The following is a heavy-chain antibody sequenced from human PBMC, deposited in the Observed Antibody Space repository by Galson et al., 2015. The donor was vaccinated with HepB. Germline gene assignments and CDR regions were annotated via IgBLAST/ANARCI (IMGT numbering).Heavy chain of an antibody. CDR2: IYPGDSDT. J-gene: IGHJ6*03. CDR3: ARCHVGFGAKGLLLSYYYMDV. Sequence: QSGAEVKKPGESLKISCKGSGYSFTSYWIGWVRQMPGKGLEWMGIIYPGDSDTRYSPSFQGQVTISADKSISTAYLQWSSLKASDTAMYYCARCHVGFGAKGLLLSYYYMDVWGKGTTVTVSS. CDR1: GYSFTSYW. D-gene: IGHD3-10*01. V-gene: IGHV5-51*03.